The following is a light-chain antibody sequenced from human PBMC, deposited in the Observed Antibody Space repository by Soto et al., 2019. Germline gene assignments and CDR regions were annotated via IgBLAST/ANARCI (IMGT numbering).Light chain of an antibody. V-gene: IGKV1-5*03. Sequence: DIQMTQSPSILSASVGDIVKINCLASQSISSWLAWYQQKPGKAPNLLIYKASHLENGVPSRFSGSGSGTEFTLTISSLQPGDFATYYCQHYNTYPWTCGQGTKGDI. CDR1: QSISSW. J-gene: IGKJ1*01. CDR3: QHYNTYPWT. CDR2: KAS.